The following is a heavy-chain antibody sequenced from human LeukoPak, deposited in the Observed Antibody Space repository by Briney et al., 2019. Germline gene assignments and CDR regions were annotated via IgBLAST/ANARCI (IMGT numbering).Heavy chain of an antibody. CDR3: ARHRDWFDP. CDR2: IYYRGST. Sequence: SVALSLTCTVSGGSLSSSSYYWGWLRPPPGKGLEWIGSIYYRGSTYYNPSLKSRVTISVDTSKSQCSLKLSSVTAADTVVYYCARHRDWFDPWGQGTRVSVPS. J-gene: IGHJ5*02. V-gene: IGHV4-39*01. CDR1: GGSLSSSSYY.